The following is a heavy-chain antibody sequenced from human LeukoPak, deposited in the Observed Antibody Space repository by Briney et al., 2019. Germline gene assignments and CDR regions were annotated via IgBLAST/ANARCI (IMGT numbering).Heavy chain of an antibody. D-gene: IGHD1-1*01. Sequence: PGGSLRLSCAASGFSISNYVMAWVRQAPGKGLEWVSTISSTGHSTYYADSVKGRFTISRDNSKKTLYLQVSSLRAEDTAVYYCAKESHNWNDGYHYYGIDVWGQGTTVTVSS. J-gene: IGHJ6*02. CDR3: AKESHNWNDGYHYYGIDV. V-gene: IGHV3-23*01. CDR1: GFSISNYV. CDR2: ISSTGHST.